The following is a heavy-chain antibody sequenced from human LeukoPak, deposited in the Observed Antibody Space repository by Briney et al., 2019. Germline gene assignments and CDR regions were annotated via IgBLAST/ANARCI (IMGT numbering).Heavy chain of an antibody. J-gene: IGHJ5*02. CDR1: GGSFSGYY. Sequence: SETLSLTCAVYGGSFSGYYWSWIRQPPGKGLEWIGEINHGGSTNYNPSLKRRVTISVDTSKNQFSLKLSSVTAADTAVYYCAGGFAAVAGYNWFDPWGQGTLVTVSS. CDR3: AGGFAAVAGYNWFDP. V-gene: IGHV4-34*01. CDR2: INHGGST. D-gene: IGHD6-19*01.